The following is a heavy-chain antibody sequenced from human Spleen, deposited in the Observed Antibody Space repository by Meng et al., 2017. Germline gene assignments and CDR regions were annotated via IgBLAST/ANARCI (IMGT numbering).Heavy chain of an antibody. D-gene: IGHD4-17*01. CDR1: GGSFSGYS. Sequence: SETLSPTGPVYGGSFSGYSWSWIRPPPGKGLEWIGEINHSGSTYYNPSLKSRVTISVDTSKIQFSLKLSPVTAADTAVYYCARVTVTTAGWFDPWGQGTLVTVSS. CDR2: INHSGST. CDR3: ARVTVTTAGWFDP. J-gene: IGHJ5*02. V-gene: IGHV4-34*01.